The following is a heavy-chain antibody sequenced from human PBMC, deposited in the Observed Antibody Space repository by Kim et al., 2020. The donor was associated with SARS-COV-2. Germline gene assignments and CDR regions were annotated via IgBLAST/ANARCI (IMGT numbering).Heavy chain of an antibody. CDR3: ARDQDKRVTIFGGRQVRGYYYGMDV. D-gene: IGHD3-3*01. CDR2: INPSGGST. V-gene: IGHV1-46*01. Sequence: ASVKVSCKASGYTFTSYYMHWVRQAPGQGLEWMGIINPSGGSTSYAQKFQGRVTMTRDTSTSTAYMELSSLRSEDTAVYYCARDQDKRVTIFGGRQVRGYYYGMDVWGQGTTVTVSS. CDR1: GYTFTSYY. J-gene: IGHJ6*02.